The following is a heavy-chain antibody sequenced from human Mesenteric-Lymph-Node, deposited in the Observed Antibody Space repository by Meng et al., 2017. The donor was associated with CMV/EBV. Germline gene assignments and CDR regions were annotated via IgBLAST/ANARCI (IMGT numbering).Heavy chain of an antibody. J-gene: IGHJ6*02. D-gene: IGHD2-2*01. V-gene: IGHV3-30*02. CDR2: IRYDGSNK. CDR3: AKEMGVVPAAMVYYYYGMDV. Sequence: GESLKISCAASGFTFSSYGMHWVRQAPGKGLEWVAFIRYDGSNKYYADSVKGRFTISRDNSKNTLYLQMNSLRAEDTAVYYCAKEMGVVPAAMVYYYYGMDVWGQGTTVTVSS. CDR1: GFTFSSYG.